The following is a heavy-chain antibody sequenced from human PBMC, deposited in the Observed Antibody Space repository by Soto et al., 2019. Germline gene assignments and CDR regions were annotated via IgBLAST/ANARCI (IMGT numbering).Heavy chain of an antibody. CDR1: GFTFSNYG. CDR2: IWYDGNNK. V-gene: IGHV3-33*01. J-gene: IGHJ4*02. CDR3: ARGLHSLFDY. Sequence: QVQLVESGGRVVQPGGSLRLSCAASGFTFSNYGMHWVRQAPGKGLEWVAVIWYDGNNKYYADSVKGRFTISRDNSNNTLYVQMTILRAEDTAVYYCARGLHSLFDYWGQGTLVTVSS. D-gene: IGHD2-21*01.